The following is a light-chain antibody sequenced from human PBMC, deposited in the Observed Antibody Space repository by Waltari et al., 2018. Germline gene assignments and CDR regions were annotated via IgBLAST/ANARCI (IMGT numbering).Light chain of an antibody. J-gene: IGKJ5*01. CDR3: QQVNSYPIT. Sequence: DIQLTQSPSFLSASVGGRVTITCRASQGINSYLAWYQQKPGKAPKLLIYAASTLQSGVPSRFSGSGSGTEFTLTISSLQPEDFATYYCQQVNSYPITFGQGTRLEIK. V-gene: IGKV1-9*01. CDR2: AAS. CDR1: QGINSY.